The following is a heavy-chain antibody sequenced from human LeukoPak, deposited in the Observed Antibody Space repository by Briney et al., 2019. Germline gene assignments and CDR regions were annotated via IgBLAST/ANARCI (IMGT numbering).Heavy chain of an antibody. D-gene: IGHD4-23*01. CDR3: VKDPFYGGNPLYYFHY. CDR1: GFTFSSYS. Sequence: GGSLRLSCAASGFTFSSYSMNWVRQAPGKRPECVSAITGDGGRTYYADAVKGRFTISRDNSKNTLYLQMNGLRADDTAIYYCVKDPFYGGNPLYYFHYWGQGTLVTVSS. V-gene: IGHV3-64D*06. CDR2: ITGDGGRT. J-gene: IGHJ4*02.